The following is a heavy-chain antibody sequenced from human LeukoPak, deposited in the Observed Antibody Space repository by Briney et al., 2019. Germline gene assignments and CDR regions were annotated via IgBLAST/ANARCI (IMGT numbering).Heavy chain of an antibody. CDR3: ARLYCSGGSCYPDY. D-gene: IGHD2-15*01. V-gene: IGHV4-30-4*07. CDR2: IYYSGST. J-gene: IGHJ4*02. Sequence: SQTLSLTCTVSGGSISSGGYSWSWIRQPPGKGLEWIGYIYYSGSTYYNPSLKSRVTISVDTSKNQFSLKLSSVTAADTAVYYCARLYCSGGSCYPDYWGQGTLVTVSS. CDR1: GGSISSGGYS.